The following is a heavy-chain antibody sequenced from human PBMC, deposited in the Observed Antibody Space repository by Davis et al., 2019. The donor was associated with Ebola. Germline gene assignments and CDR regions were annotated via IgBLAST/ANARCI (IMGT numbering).Heavy chain of an antibody. CDR1: GGSISSYY. V-gene: IGHV4-59*12. CDR3: ARGGDYVPYYYGMDV. CDR2: IYYSGST. J-gene: IGHJ6*02. D-gene: IGHD4-17*01. Sequence: MPSETLSLTCTVSGGSISSYYWSWIRQPPGKGLEWIGYIYYSGSTYYNPSLKSRVTISVDTSKNQFSLKLSSVTAADTAVYYCARGGDYVPYYYGMDVWGQGTTVTVSS.